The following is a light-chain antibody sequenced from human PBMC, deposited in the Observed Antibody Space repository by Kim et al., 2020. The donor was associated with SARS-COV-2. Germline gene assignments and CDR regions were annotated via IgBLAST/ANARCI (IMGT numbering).Light chain of an antibody. CDR1: QSVSSN. Sequence: VSPGERATRSCRASQSVSSNVAWYQQKSGQAPRLLIYDASTRATGIPARFSGSGSGTEFSLTISSLQSEDLAVYYCQQYKSWPLTFGGGTKVDIK. CDR3: QQYKSWPLT. J-gene: IGKJ4*01. V-gene: IGKV3-15*01. CDR2: DAS.